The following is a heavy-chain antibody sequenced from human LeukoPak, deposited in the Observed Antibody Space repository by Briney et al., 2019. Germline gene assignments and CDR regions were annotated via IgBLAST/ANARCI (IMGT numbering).Heavy chain of an antibody. CDR1: GYSFTSYW. J-gene: IGHJ3*02. D-gene: IGHD6-19*01. CDR3: ARTRIAVAGLNAFDI. CDR2: IHPGDSDT. Sequence: GESLKISCKGSGYSFTSYWIGWVRQMPGKGLEWMGIIHPGDSDTRYSPSFQGQVTISADKSISTAYLQWSSLKASDTAMYYCARTRIAVAGLNAFDIWGQGTMVTVSS. V-gene: IGHV5-51*01.